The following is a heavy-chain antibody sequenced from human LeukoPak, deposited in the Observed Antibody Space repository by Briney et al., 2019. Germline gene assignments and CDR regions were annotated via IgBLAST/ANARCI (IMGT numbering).Heavy chain of an antibody. J-gene: IGHJ4*02. V-gene: IGHV1-69*05. CDR2: IIPIFGTA. D-gene: IGHD6-25*01. CDR3: ARVGVTAATADY. Sequence: SVKVSCKASGGTFSSYAISWVRQAPGQGLEWMGGIIPIFGTANYAQKFQDRLTMTSDTSTSTVYMELNSLRSEDTAVYFCARVGVTAATADYWGQGTLVTVSS. CDR1: GGTFSSYA.